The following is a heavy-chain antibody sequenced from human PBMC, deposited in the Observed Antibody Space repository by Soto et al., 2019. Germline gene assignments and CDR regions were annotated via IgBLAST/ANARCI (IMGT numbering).Heavy chain of an antibody. J-gene: IGHJ4*02. CDR2: IYYSGST. V-gene: IGHV4-61*01. CDR1: GGSVSSGSYY. CDR3: ARARKDCTNGVCYTWGFDY. D-gene: IGHD2-8*01. Sequence: QVQLQESGPGLVKPSETLSLTCTVSGGSVSSGSYYWSWIRQPPGKGMEWIGYIYYSGSTNYNPYLRSRVTLSVDTSKNQFSLKLSSVTAADTAVYYCARARKDCTNGVCYTWGFDYWGQGTLVTVSS.